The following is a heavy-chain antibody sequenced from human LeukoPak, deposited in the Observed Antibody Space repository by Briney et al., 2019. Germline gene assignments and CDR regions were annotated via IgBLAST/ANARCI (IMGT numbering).Heavy chain of an antibody. D-gene: IGHD1-26*01. Sequence: GGSLRLSCAASGFTFSSYGMSWVRQAPGKGLEWVSAISGSGGSTYYADSVKGRFTISRHNSKNTLYLQMNSLRAEDTAVYYCAKDRGSGSYYGLFDHWGQGTLVTVSS. CDR1: GFTFSSYG. CDR3: AKDRGSGSYYGLFDH. V-gene: IGHV3-23*01. CDR2: ISGSGGST. J-gene: IGHJ4*02.